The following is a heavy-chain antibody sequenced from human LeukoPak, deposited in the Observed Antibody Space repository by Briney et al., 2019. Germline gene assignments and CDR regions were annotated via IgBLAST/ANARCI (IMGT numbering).Heavy chain of an antibody. D-gene: IGHD3-22*01. J-gene: IGHJ4*02. CDR2: IIVTGTTI. V-gene: IGHV3-11*04. Sequence: GESRRLSCAAAGVTFSDYCMTLIRQAAGKGLEWVGSIIVTGTTIYSADSVRGRFTVSSDNDRNSILLHTNSTSADDTAVSSCAVQTTMIVLAPYFHYWGQGTLVTVSS. CDR1: GVTFSDYC. CDR3: AVQTTMIVLAPYFHY.